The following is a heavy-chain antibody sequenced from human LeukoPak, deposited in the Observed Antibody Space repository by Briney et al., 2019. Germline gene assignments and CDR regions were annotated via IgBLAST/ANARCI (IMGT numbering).Heavy chain of an antibody. V-gene: IGHV3-53*01. D-gene: IGHD6-19*01. J-gene: IGHJ4*02. Sequence: GGSLRLSCAASGFTLSSNYMTWVRQAPGKGLEWVSTIHSGGSTYYADSVKGRFTISRDNSKNTLYLQMNSLRAEDTAVYYCAKGPSLAVAGQVEYWGRGTLVTVSS. CDR1: GFTLSSNY. CDR3: AKGPSLAVAGQVEY. CDR2: IHSGGST.